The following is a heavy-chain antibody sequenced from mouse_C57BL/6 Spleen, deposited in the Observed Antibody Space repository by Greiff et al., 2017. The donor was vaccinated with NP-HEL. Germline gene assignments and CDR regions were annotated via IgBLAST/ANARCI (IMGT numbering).Heavy chain of an antibody. CDR3: TIISTMVTKSGLDY. J-gene: IGHJ4*01. V-gene: IGHV1-85*01. CDR2: IYPRDGST. CDR1: GYTFTSYD. D-gene: IGHD2-2*01. Sequence: QVQLKQSGPELVKPGASVKLSCKASGYTFTSYDINWVKQRPGQGLEWIGWIYPRDGSTKYNEKFKGKATLTVDTSSSTAYMELHSLTSEDSAVYFCTIISTMVTKSGLDYWGQGTSVTVSS.